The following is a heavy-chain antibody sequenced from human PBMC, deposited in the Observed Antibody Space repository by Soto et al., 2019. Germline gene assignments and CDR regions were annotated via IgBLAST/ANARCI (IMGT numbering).Heavy chain of an antibody. CDR1: GGSISNGDYY. D-gene: IGHD3-22*01. CDR2: IHYSGST. Sequence: SETLSLTCTVSGGSISNGDYYWSWIRQHPGKGLEWVGYIHYSGSTYYNPTLKSRLTISVDTSKTQFSLRLSSVTAAYTAVYYCARGFHDRSGYNGFDYWGQGTLVTVSS. J-gene: IGHJ4*02. CDR3: ARGFHDRSGYNGFDY. V-gene: IGHV4-31*03.